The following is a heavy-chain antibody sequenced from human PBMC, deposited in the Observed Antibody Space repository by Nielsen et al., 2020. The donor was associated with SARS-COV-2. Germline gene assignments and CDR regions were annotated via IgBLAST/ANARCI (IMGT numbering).Heavy chain of an antibody. J-gene: IGHJ5*02. D-gene: IGHD3-10*01. V-gene: IGHV4-34*01. CDR3: ARGRTMVRVVRGVAGRFDP. Sequence: WIRQPPGKGLEWIGEINHSGSAYYNPSLKSRVTISVDTSKNQFSLRVNSVTAADTAMYYCARGRTMVRVVRGVAGRFDPWGQGTLVTVSS. CDR2: INHSGSA.